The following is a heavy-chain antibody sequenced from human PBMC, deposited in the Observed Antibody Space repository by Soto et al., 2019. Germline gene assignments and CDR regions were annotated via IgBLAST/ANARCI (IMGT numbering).Heavy chain of an antibody. J-gene: IGHJ6*02. CDR1: GSAITRYY. CDR2: INPGGGRA. Sequence: QVDLVQSGAEVKKPGASVTISCKASGSAITRYYIHWVRQAPGRGLEWMGIINPGGGRASYAQTFQDRATIDTDTSTGTLYMDLRSLRTEDTAVYYCARDTSGWSLNGLDVWGQGTTVNVSS. D-gene: IGHD6-19*01. CDR3: ARDTSGWSLNGLDV. V-gene: IGHV1-46*01.